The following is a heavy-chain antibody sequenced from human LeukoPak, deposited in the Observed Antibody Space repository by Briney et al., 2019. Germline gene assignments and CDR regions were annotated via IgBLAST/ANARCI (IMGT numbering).Heavy chain of an antibody. CDR2: IYHSGST. D-gene: IGHD6-6*01. Sequence: SETLSLTCTVSGYSISSGYYWAWIRQPPGKGLEWIGSIYHSGSTYYNPSLKSRVTISVDTSKNQFSLKLSSVTAADTAVYYCARGHGFGSSRFSYWGQGTLVTVSS. CDR3: ARGHGFGSSRFSY. CDR1: GYSISSGYY. J-gene: IGHJ4*02. V-gene: IGHV4-38-2*02.